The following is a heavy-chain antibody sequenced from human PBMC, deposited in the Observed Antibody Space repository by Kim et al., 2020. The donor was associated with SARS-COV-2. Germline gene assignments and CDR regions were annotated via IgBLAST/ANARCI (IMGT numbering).Heavy chain of an antibody. V-gene: IGHV1-2*06. CDR3: ARDNYFDSSGLYTFDY. Sequence: ASVKVSCKASGYTFTGYYMHWVRQAPGQGFEWLGRINPENGGINYAQKFEGRVTMTRDTSISTAYMELARLRSDDTAMYFCARDNYFDSSGLYTFDYWGLGTLVTVSS. CDR1: GYTFTGYY. D-gene: IGHD3-22*01. J-gene: IGHJ4*02. CDR2: INPENGGI.